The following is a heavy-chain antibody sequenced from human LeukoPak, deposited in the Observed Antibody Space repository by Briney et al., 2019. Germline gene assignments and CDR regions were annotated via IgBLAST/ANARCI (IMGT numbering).Heavy chain of an antibody. CDR3: ANLAAAGGPYYYYYYGMDV. CDR1: GFTFSSYA. D-gene: IGHD6-13*01. CDR2: ISNSGGNT. J-gene: IGHJ6*02. Sequence: GGSLRLSCAASGFTFSSYAMSWVRQAPGKGLEWVSAISNSGGNTYYADSVKGRFTISRDNSKNTLYLQMNSLRAEDTAVYYCANLAAAGGPYYYYYYGMDVWGQGTTVTVSS. V-gene: IGHV3-23*01.